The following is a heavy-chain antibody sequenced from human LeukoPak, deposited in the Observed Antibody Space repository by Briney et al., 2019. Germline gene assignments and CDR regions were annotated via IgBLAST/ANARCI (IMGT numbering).Heavy chain of an antibody. CDR2: VKSKVHGGTT. Sequence: PGGSLRLSCAVSGFTFSDAWMSWVRQAPGKGLKWVARVKSKVHGGTTGYAAPVNGRFTISRDDSENKLFLQMNSLKTEDTGVYYCSGHMTSADYWGQGTLVTVSS. J-gene: IGHJ4*02. V-gene: IGHV3-15*01. CDR1: GFTFSDAW. CDR3: SGHMTSADY. D-gene: IGHD2-2*01.